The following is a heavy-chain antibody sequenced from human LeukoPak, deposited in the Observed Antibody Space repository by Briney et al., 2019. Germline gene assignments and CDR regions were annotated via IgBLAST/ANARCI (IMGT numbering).Heavy chain of an antibody. CDR2: IRSKAYGGTT. Sequence: KSGRSLRLSCTASGFTFGECAMSWFRQAPGKGLEWVGFIRSKAYGGTTEYAASVKGRFTISRDDSKSIAYLQMNSLKTEDTAVYYCTSDPPTIFGVVYYYYYYMDVWGKGTTVTVSS. J-gene: IGHJ6*03. D-gene: IGHD3-3*01. V-gene: IGHV3-49*05. CDR3: TSDPPTIFGVVYYYYYYMDV. CDR1: GFTFGECA.